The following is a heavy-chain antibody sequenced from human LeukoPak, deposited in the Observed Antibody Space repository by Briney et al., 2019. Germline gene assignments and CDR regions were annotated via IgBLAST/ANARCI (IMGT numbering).Heavy chain of an antibody. D-gene: IGHD1-26*01. J-gene: IGHJ3*02. Sequence: ASVKVSCTASGYTFTSYYMHWVRQAPGQGLEWMGIINPSGGSTSYAQKFQGRVTMTRDTSTSTVYMELSSLRSEDTAVYYCARAYSGSYKPHAFDIWGQGTMVTVSS. CDR2: INPSGGST. V-gene: IGHV1-46*01. CDR3: ARAYSGSYKPHAFDI. CDR1: GYTFTSYY.